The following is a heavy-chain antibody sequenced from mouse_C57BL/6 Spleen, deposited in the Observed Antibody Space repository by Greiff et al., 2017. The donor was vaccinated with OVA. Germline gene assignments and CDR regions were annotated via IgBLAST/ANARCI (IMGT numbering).Heavy chain of an antibody. J-gene: IGHJ2*01. D-gene: IGHD4-1*01. Sequence: QVQLKESGAELAKPGASVKLSCKASGYTFTSYWMHWVKQRPGQGLEWIGYINPSSGYTKYNQKFKDKATLTADKSSSTAYMQLSSLTYEDSAVYYCAGGNWDAYYFDYWGQGTTLTVSS. V-gene: IGHV1-7*01. CDR2: INPSSGYT. CDR1: GYTFTSYW. CDR3: AGGNWDAYYFDY.